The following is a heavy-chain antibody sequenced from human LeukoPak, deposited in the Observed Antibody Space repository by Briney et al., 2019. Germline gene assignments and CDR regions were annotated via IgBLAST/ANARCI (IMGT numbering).Heavy chain of an antibody. D-gene: IGHD6-19*01. V-gene: IGHV3-30*18. Sequence: GRSLRLSCGASGLTFSTYGMHWVRQAPGKGLEWVAVISHDGSDKHYADSVKGRFSISRDNSKNTLYLQTNSLRGEDTAVYYCAKDLSGGWSLDYWGQGTLVTVSS. J-gene: IGHJ4*02. CDR2: ISHDGSDK. CDR3: AKDLSGGWSLDY. CDR1: GLTFSTYG.